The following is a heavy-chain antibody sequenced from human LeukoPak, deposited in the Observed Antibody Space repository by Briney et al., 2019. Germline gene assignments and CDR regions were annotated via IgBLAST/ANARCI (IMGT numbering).Heavy chain of an antibody. CDR1: GFTFSSYA. CDR3: AKSSLPREWLFRPNFDY. CDR2: ISGSGGST. Sequence: PGGSLRLSCAASGFTFSSYAMSWVRQAPGKGLEWVSAISGSGGSTYYADSVKGRFTISRDNSKNTLYLQMNSLRAEDTAVYYCAKSSLPREWLFRPNFDYWGQETLVTVSS. D-gene: IGHD3-3*01. V-gene: IGHV3-23*01. J-gene: IGHJ4*02.